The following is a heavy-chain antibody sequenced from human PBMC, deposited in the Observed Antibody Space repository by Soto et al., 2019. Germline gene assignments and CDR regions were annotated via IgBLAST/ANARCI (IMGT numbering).Heavy chain of an antibody. CDR1: GGSFSGYY. J-gene: IGHJ6*02. D-gene: IGHD2-2*01. CDR3: ARDSCSSTSCYSNYYYGMDV. Sequence: SETLSLTCAVYGGSFSGYYWSWIRQPPGKGLEWIGEINHSGSTNYNPSLKSRVTISVDTSKNQFSLKLSSVTAADTAVYYCARDSCSSTSCYSNYYYGMDVWGQGTTVTVSS. CDR2: INHSGST. V-gene: IGHV4-34*01.